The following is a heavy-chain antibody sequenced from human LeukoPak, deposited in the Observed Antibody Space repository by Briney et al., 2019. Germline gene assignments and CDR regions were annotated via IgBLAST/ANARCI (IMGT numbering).Heavy chain of an antibody. Sequence: ASVKVSCKASGYTFTGYYMHWVRQAPGQGLEWMGWINPNSGGTNYAQKFQGRVTMTRDTSISTAYMELSRLRSDDTAVYYCARDMIVPRYYFDYWGQGTLVTVSS. D-gene: IGHD3-22*01. V-gene: IGHV1-2*02. CDR3: ARDMIVPRYYFDY. CDR1: GYTFTGYY. CDR2: INPNSGGT. J-gene: IGHJ4*02.